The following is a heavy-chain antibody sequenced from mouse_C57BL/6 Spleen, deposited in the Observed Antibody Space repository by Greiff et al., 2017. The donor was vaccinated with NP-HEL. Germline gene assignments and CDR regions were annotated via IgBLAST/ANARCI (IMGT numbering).Heavy chain of an antibody. CDR1: GYTFTSYT. D-gene: IGHD2-4*01. V-gene: IGHV1-4*01. J-gene: IGHJ4*01. CDR3: LYDYGYSMDY. CDR2: INPSSGYT. Sequence: VQLQQSGAELARPGASVKMSCKASGYTFTSYTMHWVKQRPGQGLEWIGYINPSSGYTKYNQKFKDKATLTADKSSSTAYMQLSSLTSEDSAVYYWLYDYGYSMDYWGQGTSVTVSS.